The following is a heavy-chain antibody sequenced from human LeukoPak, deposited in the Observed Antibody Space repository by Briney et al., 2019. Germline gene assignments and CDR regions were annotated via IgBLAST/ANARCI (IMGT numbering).Heavy chain of an antibody. CDR2: INPSGGST. J-gene: IGHJ5*02. Sequence: GASVKVSCKASGYPFTSYFMHWVRQAPGQGLEWMGMINPSGGSTSYTPKFQGRVTMSRDMSTSTVYMELSSLRSEDTAVYYCAGDYYARSGYYPWGRGTRVTVST. V-gene: IGHV1-46*01. CDR3: AGDYYARSGYYP. CDR1: GYPFTSYF. D-gene: IGHD3-22*01.